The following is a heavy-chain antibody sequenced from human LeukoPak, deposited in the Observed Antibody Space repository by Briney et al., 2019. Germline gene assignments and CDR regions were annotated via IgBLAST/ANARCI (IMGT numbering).Heavy chain of an antibody. CDR1: GYTFTGYY. V-gene: IGHV1-2*02. D-gene: IGHD2-15*01. CDR3: ARAHCSGGSCYSDFDY. J-gene: IGHJ4*02. Sequence: GASVKVSCKASGYTFTGYYMHWVRQAPGQGLEWMGWINPNSGGTNYAQKFQGRVTMTRDTSISTAYMELSRLRSDDTAVYYCARAHCSGGSCYSDFDYWGQGTLVTVSS. CDR2: INPNSGGT.